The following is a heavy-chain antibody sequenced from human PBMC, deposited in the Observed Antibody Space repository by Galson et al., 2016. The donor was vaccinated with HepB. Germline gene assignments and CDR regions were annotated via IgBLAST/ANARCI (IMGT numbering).Heavy chain of an antibody. Sequence: SLRLSCAASGFTFSNYNMNWVRQAPGKGLEWVSTISSSGGTTYYSDTVKGRFTISRDNSKNTLYLQMNNLSAADTAVYYCAFGATVTNYYYYYGVDVWGQGTTVTVSS. CDR2: ISSSGGTT. V-gene: IGHV3-23*01. CDR3: AFGATVTNYYYYYGVDV. J-gene: IGHJ6*02. CDR1: GFTFSNYN. D-gene: IGHD4-11*01.